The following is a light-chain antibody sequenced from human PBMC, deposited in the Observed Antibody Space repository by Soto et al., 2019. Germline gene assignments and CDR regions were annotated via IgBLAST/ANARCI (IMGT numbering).Light chain of an antibody. V-gene: IGKV3D-20*02. CDR1: QTVRNNY. Sequence: EFVLTQSPGTLSLSPGEITTLSCRASQTVRNNYLAWYQQKPGQAPTLLIYDASNRATGIPDMFSGGGSGTDFTLTISSLEPEDFAVYYCQQRSNWLTFGGGTKVDIK. CDR3: QQRSNWLT. CDR2: DAS. J-gene: IGKJ4*01.